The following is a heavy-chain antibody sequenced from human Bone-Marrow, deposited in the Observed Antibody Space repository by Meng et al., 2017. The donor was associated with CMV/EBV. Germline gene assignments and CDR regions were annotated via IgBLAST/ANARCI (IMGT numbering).Heavy chain of an antibody. CDR2: IHNSGST. J-gene: IGHJ5*02. V-gene: IGHV4-39*01. Sequence: GSLRLSCTVSGASISSSPYHWGWIRQPPGKGLEWIGSIHNSGSTYYNPSLRSRVTVSVDTSKNQFSLKLTSVTAADTAVYYCARHEGDYGDHNWFDPWGQGTLVPVSS. CDR1: GASISSSPYH. D-gene: IGHD4-17*01. CDR3: ARHEGDYGDHNWFDP.